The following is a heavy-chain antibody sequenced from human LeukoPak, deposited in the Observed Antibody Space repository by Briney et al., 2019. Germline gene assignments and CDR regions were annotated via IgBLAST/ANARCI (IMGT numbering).Heavy chain of an antibody. D-gene: IGHD3-3*01. CDR1: GYTFTSYD. CDR2: MNPNSGNT. Sequence: GASVKVSCKASGYTFTSYDINWVRQATGQGLEWMGWMNPNSGNTGYAQKFQGRVTITRNTSISTAYMELSSLRSEDKAVYYCARALPLYDSWSGLYGFDPWGQGTLVTVSS. J-gene: IGHJ5*02. CDR3: ARALPLYDSWSGLYGFDP. V-gene: IGHV1-8*03.